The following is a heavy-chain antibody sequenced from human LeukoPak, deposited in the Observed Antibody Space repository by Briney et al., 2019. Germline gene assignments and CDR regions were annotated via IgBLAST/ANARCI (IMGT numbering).Heavy chain of an antibody. J-gene: IGHJ5*02. CDR2: IYYSGST. Sequence: SEILSLTCTVSGGSISSSSYYWVWIRQPPGKGLEWIGSIYYSGSTYYNPSLKSPVTISVDTSKNQFSLKLSSVTAADTAVYSCARVSGTGSRARYNWFDPWGQGTLVTVSS. CDR3: ARVSGTGSRARYNWFDP. D-gene: IGHD1-7*01. V-gene: IGHV4-39*07. CDR1: GGSISSSSYY.